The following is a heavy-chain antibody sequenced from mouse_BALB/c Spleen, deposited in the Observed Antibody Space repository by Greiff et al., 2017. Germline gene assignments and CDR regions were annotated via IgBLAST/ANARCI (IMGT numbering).Heavy chain of an antibody. D-gene: IGHD2-10*02. Sequence: EVKLVESGGGLVQPGGSLKLSCAASGFTFSSYTMSWVRQTPEKRLEWVAYISNGGGSTYYPDTVKGRFTISRDNAKNTLYLQMSSLKSEDTAMYYCARGYGNYGDYAMDYWGQGTSVTVSS. V-gene: IGHV5-12-2*01. CDR1: GFTFSSYT. CDR2: ISNGGGST. CDR3: ARGYGNYGDYAMDY. J-gene: IGHJ4*01.